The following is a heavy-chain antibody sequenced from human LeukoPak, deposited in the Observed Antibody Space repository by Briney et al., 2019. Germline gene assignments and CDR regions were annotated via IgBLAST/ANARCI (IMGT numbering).Heavy chain of an antibody. CDR1: GDSVSSNSAA. J-gene: IGHJ4*02. Sequence: SQTLSLTCAISGDSVSSNSAAWNWIRQSPSRGLEWLGRTYYRSKWYNDYAVSVKSRITINPDTSKNQFSLQLNSVTPEDTAVYYCAREGGSIAVAGSDLVIVEVWGQGTLVAVSS. CDR2: TYYRSKWYN. D-gene: IGHD6-19*01. V-gene: IGHV6-1*01. CDR3: AREGGSIAVAGSDLVIVEV.